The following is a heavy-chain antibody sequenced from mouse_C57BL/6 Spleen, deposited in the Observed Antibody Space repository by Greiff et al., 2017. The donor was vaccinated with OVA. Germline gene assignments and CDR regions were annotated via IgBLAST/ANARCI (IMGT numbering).Heavy chain of an antibody. Sequence: QVQLQQSGPGLVQPSQSLSITCTVSGFSLTSYGVHWVRQSPGKGLEWLGVIWRGGSTDYNAAFMSRLSITKDNSKSQVFFKMNSLQADDTAIYYCAKGASYYGSSSSYYFDYWGQGTTLTVSS. CDR3: AKGASYYGSSSSYYFDY. V-gene: IGHV2-5*01. CDR1: GFSLTSYG. CDR2: IWRGGST. J-gene: IGHJ2*01. D-gene: IGHD1-1*01.